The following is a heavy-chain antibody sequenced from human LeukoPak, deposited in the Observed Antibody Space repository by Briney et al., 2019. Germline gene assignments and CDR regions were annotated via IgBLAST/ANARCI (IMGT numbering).Heavy chain of an antibody. V-gene: IGHV3-30*04. CDR3: ARDTYYYGSGSNDY. CDR2: ISYDGSNK. Sequence: SGGSLRLSCAASGFTFSSYAMHWVRQAPGKGLEWVAVISYDGSNKYYADSVKGRFTISRDNSKNTLYLQMNSLRAEDTAVYYCARDTYYYGSGSNDYWGQGTLVTVSS. D-gene: IGHD3-10*01. CDR1: GFTFSSYA. J-gene: IGHJ4*02.